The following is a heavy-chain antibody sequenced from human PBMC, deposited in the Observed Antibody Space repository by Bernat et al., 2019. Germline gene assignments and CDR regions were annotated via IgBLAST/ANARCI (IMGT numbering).Heavy chain of an antibody. J-gene: IGHJ5*02. Sequence: QVQLQQWGAGLLKPSETLSLTCAVYGGSFSGYYWSWIRQPPGKGLEWIGEINHSGSTNYNPSLKSRVTISVDTSKNQFYLKLSSVTAADTAVYYCAGESSSSWYNWFDPWGQGTLVTVSS. CDR1: GGSFSGYY. CDR3: AGESSSSWYNWFDP. D-gene: IGHD6-13*01. V-gene: IGHV4-34*01. CDR2: INHSGST.